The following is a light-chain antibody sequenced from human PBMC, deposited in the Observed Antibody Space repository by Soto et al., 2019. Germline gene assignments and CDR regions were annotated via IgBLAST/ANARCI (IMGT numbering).Light chain of an antibody. CDR3: CSYAGSSTWV. Sequence: QSVLTQPASVSGSPGQSITISCTGTSSDVGSYNLVSWYQQHPGKAPKPMIYEGSKQPSGVSNRFSGSKSGNTASLTFSGLQAEDEADYYCCSYAGSSTWVFGGGTKLTVL. V-gene: IGLV2-23*01. CDR2: EGS. CDR1: SSDVGSYNL. J-gene: IGLJ3*02.